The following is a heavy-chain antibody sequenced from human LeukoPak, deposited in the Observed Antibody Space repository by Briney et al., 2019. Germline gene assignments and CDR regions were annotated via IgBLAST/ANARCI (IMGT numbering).Heavy chain of an antibody. V-gene: IGHV4-4*02. CDR2: IHHSGKT. CDR1: SHSISSINW. D-gene: IGHD5-18*01. J-gene: IGHJ6*03. Sequence: SETVSLTCAVSSHSISSINWLSWARLSPEKGLEWIGEIHHSGKTNYNPSLKSRGNISLDKSKNHFSLRVNSVVAADTAIYYCARAPDTAIPYYYMDVWGKGTTVTVSS. CDR3: ARAPDTAIPYYYMDV.